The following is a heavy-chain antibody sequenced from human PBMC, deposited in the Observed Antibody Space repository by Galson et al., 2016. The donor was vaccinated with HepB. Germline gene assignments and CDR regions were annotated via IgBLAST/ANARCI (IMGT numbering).Heavy chain of an antibody. D-gene: IGHD5-18*01. CDR1: GFTFSSYG. V-gene: IGHV3-21*01. J-gene: IGHJ4*02. Sequence: SLRLSCAASGFTFSSYGMNWVRQAPGKGLEWVSPISSSSSYIYYADSVKGRFTISRDNAKNSLYLQMNSLRAEDTAVYYCASGYSYGYFYYWGQGTLVTVSS. CDR3: ASGYSYGYFYY. CDR2: ISSSSSYI.